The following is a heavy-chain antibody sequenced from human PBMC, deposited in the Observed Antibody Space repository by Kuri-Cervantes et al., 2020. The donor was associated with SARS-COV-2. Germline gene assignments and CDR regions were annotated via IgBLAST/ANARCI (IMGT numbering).Heavy chain of an antibody. CDR1: GFTFSSYA. Sequence: GRSLRPPCAASGFTFSSYAMSWVRKAPGKGLEWVSAISGSGGSTDYAAPVKGRFTISRDDAKNSVHLQLNCLTVEDTAIYYCARYDSMAGTPIPLDSWGQGTLVTVSS. V-gene: IGHV3-23*01. J-gene: IGHJ4*02. D-gene: IGHD3-10*01. CDR2: ISGSGGST. CDR3: ARYDSMAGTPIPLDS.